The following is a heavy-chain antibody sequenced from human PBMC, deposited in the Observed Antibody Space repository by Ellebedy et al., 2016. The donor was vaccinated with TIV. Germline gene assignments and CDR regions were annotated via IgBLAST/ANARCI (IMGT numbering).Heavy chain of an antibody. CDR3: ARDHKYYGMDV. J-gene: IGHJ6*02. CDR1: GGSISSSSYY. CDR2: IYTSGST. V-gene: IGHV4-61*02. Sequence: SETLSLTCTVSGGSISSSSYYWSWIRQPAGKGLEWIGRIYTSGSTNYNPSLKSRVTMSVDTSKNQFSLKLSSVTAADTAVYYCARDHKYYGMDVWGQGTTVTVSS.